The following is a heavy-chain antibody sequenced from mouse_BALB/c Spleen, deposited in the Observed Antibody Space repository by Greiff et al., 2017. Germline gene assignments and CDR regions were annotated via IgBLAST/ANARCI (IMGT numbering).Heavy chain of an antibody. CDR3: AREDDYYGMDY. CDR2: ISSGGST. CDR1: GFTFSSYA. J-gene: IGHJ4*01. Sequence: EVQLVESGGGLVKPGGSLKLSCAASGFTFSSYAMSWVRQTPEKRLEWVASISSGGSTYYPDSVKGRFTISRDNARNILYLQMSSLRSEDTAMYYCAREDDYYGMDYWGQGTSVTVSS. V-gene: IGHV5-6-5*01.